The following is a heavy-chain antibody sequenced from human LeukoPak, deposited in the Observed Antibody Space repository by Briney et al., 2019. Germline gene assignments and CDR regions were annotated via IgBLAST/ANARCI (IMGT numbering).Heavy chain of an antibody. CDR2: INPNSGGT. J-gene: IGHJ6*03. Sequence: ASVKVSCKASGYTFTGYYMHWVRQAPGQGLEWMGGINPNSGGTKYAQKFQGRVTMTRDTSTNTVYMELSSLRSEDTAVYYCARGPSITMVRGGQWYYYMDVWGKGTTVTISS. V-gene: IGHV1-2*02. D-gene: IGHD3-10*01. CDR1: GYTFTGYY. CDR3: ARGPSITMVRGGQWYYYMDV.